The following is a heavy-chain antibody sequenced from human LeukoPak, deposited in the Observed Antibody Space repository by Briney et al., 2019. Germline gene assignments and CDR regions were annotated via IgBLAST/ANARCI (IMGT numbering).Heavy chain of an antibody. Sequence: GGSLRLSCAASGYTFSSYSMNWVRQAPGKGLEWVSYISSSSGTIYYADSVKGRFTISRDNAKNSLYLQMNGLRAEDTAVYYCARGHYSGLGTYEGLDYWGQGSLVTVSS. V-gene: IGHV3-48*04. CDR3: ARGHYSGLGTYEGLDY. D-gene: IGHD3-10*01. CDR1: GYTFSSYS. CDR2: ISSSSGTI. J-gene: IGHJ4*02.